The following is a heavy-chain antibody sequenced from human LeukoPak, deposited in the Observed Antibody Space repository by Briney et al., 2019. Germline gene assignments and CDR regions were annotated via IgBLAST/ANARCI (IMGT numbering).Heavy chain of an antibody. V-gene: IGHV3-23*01. CDR1: GFTFSSYA. J-gene: IGHJ4*02. D-gene: IGHD2-21*01. CDR3: AKERDPVVVIAMGYFDY. Sequence: GGSLRLSCAASGFTFSSYAVSWVRQAPGKGLEWVSAISGSGGSTYYADSVKGRFTISRDNSKNTLYLQMNSLRAEDTAVYYCAKERDPVVVIAMGYFDYWGQGTLVTVSS. CDR2: ISGSGGST.